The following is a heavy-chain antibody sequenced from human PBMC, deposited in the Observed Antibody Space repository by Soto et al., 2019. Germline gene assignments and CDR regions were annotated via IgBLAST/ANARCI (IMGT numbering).Heavy chain of an antibody. D-gene: IGHD2-15*01. J-gene: IGHJ4*02. CDR1: GYTFTSNS. Sequence: QVQLVQSGPEVKKPGASVKVSCKTSGYTFTSNSIHWVRQAPGQRLEWMGWINTANGDTKYSGKFQDRVTIAMDTSASTAYMEVSSLTSEDTAVYYCARDSGSTWWGSWWWGQGTLVTVSS. CDR3: ARDSGSTWWGSWW. V-gene: IGHV1-3*04. CDR2: INTANGDT.